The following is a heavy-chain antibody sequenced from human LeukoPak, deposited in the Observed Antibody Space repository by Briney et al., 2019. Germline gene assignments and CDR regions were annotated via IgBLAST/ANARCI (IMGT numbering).Heavy chain of an antibody. J-gene: IGHJ4*02. CDR1: GFTFSSNY. Sequence: QPGGSLRLSCAASGFTFSSNYMSWVRQAPGKGLEWVSVIYSGGSTYYADSVKGRFTISRDNSKNTLYLQMNSLRAEDTAVYYCARVVGYCSSTSCYLEYWGQGTLVTVSS. CDR2: IYSGGST. V-gene: IGHV3-53*01. CDR3: ARVVGYCSSTSCYLEY. D-gene: IGHD2-2*01.